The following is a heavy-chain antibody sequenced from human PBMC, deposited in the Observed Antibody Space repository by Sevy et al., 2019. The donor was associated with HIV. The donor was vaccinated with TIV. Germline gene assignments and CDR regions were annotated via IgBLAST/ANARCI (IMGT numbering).Heavy chain of an antibody. Sequence: ASVKVSCMDSGGTLSSYALSWVRQAPGQGLEWMGGLVPLFGTTNYAQNLQGRVTITADESTSTAYMDLSSLRSEDTAVYYCARGGYSYGYQAFDIWGQRTMVTVSS. J-gene: IGHJ3*02. CDR3: ARGGYSYGYQAFDI. V-gene: IGHV1-69*13. CDR1: GGTLSSYA. CDR2: LVPLFGTT. D-gene: IGHD5-18*01.